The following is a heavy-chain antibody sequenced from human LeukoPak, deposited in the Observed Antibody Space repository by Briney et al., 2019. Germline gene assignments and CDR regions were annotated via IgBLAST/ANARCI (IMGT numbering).Heavy chain of an antibody. CDR2: ISGSGGST. D-gene: IGHD1-26*01. V-gene: IGHV3-23*01. CDR1: GFTFRNFA. J-gene: IGHJ4*02. Sequence: GGSLRLSCAASGFTFRNFAMSWVRQAPGKGLEWVSGISGSGGSTSHAESVKGRFTISRDNSRNTLYLQMNSLRAEDTAVYYCAKDGYSEAYWGQGTLVTVSS. CDR3: AKDGYSEAY.